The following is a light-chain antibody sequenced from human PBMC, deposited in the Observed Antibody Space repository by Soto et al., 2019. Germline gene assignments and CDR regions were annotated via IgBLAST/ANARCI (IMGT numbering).Light chain of an antibody. Sequence: DSHMTQAPSTLSASVVDTVTVTCRASQSVSGWLAWYQQKPGEAPKLLIYDASALPRGVPSRFSGSGSGTKFTLTIASLQPDDFATYYCQQYETFSGTFGPGTKVDIK. J-gene: IGKJ1*01. V-gene: IGKV1-5*01. CDR1: QSVSGW. CDR2: DAS. CDR3: QQYETFSGT.